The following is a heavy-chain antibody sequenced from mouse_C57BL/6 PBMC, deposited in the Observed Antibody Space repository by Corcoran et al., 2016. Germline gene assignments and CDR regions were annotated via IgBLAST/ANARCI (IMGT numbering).Heavy chain of an antibody. CDR3: ARIGHYGKGIAY. CDR2: IYPGDGET. Sequence: QVQLQQSGAELVKPGASVKISCKASGYAFSSYVMHWVKQRPGKGLEWIGQIYPGDGETNYNGKFKGKATLTADKSSSTAYMQLSSLTSEDSAGYFCARIGHYGKGIAYWGQGTLVTVSA. V-gene: IGHV1-80*01. J-gene: IGHJ3*01. CDR1: GYAFSSYV. D-gene: IGHD2-1*01.